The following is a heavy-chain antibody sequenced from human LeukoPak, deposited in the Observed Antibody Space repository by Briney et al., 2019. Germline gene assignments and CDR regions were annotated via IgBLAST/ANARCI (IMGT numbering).Heavy chain of an antibody. CDR3: ASPHDQDYEVDY. J-gene: IGHJ4*02. CDR1: GYTFTSYD. Sequence: GASVKVSCKASGYTFTSYDINWVRQATGQGLEWMGWMNPNSGNTGYAQKFQGRVTMTRNTSISTAYMELSSLRSEDTAVYYCASPHDQDYEVDYWGQGTLVTVSS. CDR2: MNPNSGNT. V-gene: IGHV1-8*01. D-gene: IGHD4-17*01.